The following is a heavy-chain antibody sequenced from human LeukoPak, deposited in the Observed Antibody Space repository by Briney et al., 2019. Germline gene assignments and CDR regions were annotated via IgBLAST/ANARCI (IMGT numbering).Heavy chain of an antibody. J-gene: IGHJ4*02. D-gene: IGHD3-22*01. CDR1: GGSISSGDYY. CDR2: IYYSGST. Sequence: SETLSLTRTVSGGSISSGDYYWCWIRQPPGKGLEWIGYIYYSGSTYYNPSLKSRVTISVDTSKNQFSLKLSSVTAADTAVYYCASAYYYDSSGHFDYWGQGTLVTVSS. CDR3: ASAYYYDSSGHFDY. V-gene: IGHV4-30-4*01.